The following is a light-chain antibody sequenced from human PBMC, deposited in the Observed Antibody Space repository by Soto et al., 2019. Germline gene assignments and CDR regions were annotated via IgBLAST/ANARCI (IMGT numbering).Light chain of an antibody. Sequence: EIVLTQSPATLYLSPGERATLSCRASQSVSSNYLAWYQQKRGQAPRLLIYAASARATGIPDRFSGSGSGTDFTLTISRLEPEDFAVYYCQQYGTSRWTFGQGTKVDIK. J-gene: IGKJ1*01. V-gene: IGKV3-20*01. CDR1: QSVSSNY. CDR3: QQYGTSRWT. CDR2: AAS.